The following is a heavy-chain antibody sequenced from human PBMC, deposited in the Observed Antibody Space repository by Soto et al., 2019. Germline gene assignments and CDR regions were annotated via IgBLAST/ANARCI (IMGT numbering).Heavy chain of an antibody. CDR3: ARYGDGTEIFDY. J-gene: IGHJ4*02. Sequence: GGSLRLSGAASGFTFSSYSMNWVRQAPGKGLEWVSSISSSSSYIYYADSVKGRFTISRDNAKNSLYLQMNSLRAEDTAVYYCARYGDGTEIFDYCGRGTLVTVSS. CDR1: GFTFSSYS. D-gene: IGHD1-1*01. V-gene: IGHV3-21*01. CDR2: ISSSSSYI.